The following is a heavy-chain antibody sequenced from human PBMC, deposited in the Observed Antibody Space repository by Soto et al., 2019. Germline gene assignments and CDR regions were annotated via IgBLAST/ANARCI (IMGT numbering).Heavy chain of an antibody. J-gene: IGHJ6*03. CDR1: GFTFSSYG. V-gene: IGHV3-30*18. CDR3: AKDICSSTSCPYYYYMDV. Sequence: GGSLRLSCAASGFTFSSYGMHWVRQAPGKGLEWVAVISYDGSNKYYADSVKGRFTISRDNSKNTLYLQMNSLRAEDTAVYYCAKDICSSTSCPYYYYMDVWGKGTTVTVSS. D-gene: IGHD2-2*01. CDR2: ISYDGSNK.